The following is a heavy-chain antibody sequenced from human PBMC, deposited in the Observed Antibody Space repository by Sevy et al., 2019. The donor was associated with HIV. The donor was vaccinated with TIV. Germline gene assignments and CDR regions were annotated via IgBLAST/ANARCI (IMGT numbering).Heavy chain of an antibody. D-gene: IGHD2-8*01. CDR2: ISSSGTTI. J-gene: IGHJ5*02. V-gene: IGHV3-48*03. CDR3: TRNGGAFDNGFDP. Sequence: GGSLRLSCAASGFTFSSYEMNWVRQAPGKGLQWVSYISSSGTTIYYVDSVKGRFTISRDNAKNSLNLQMNSLRAEDTAVYYCTRNGGAFDNGFDPWGQGTLVTVSS. CDR1: GFTFSSYE.